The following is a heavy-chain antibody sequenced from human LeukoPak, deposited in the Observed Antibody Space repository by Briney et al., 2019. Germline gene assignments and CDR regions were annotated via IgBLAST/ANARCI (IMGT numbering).Heavy chain of an antibody. CDR1: GGSISSYY. J-gene: IGHJ4*02. CDR3: ARSDVEMATITDYYFDY. V-gene: IGHV4-59*01. D-gene: IGHD5-24*01. Sequence: KPSETPSLTCTVSGGSISSYYWSWIRQPPGKGLEWIGYIYYSGSTNYNPSLKSRVTISVDTSKNQFSLKLSSVTAADTAVYYCARSDVEMATITDYYFDYWGQGTLVTVSS. CDR2: IYYSGST.